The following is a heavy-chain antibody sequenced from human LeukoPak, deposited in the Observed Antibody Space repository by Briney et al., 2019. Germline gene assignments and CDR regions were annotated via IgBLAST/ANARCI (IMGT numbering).Heavy chain of an antibody. D-gene: IGHD1-26*01. CDR1: GGTFSSYA. V-gene: IGHV1-69*13. J-gene: IGHJ4*02. CDR3: ARDQPLDSGSYLDY. Sequence: SVKVSCKASGGTFSSYAISWVRQAPGHGLEWMGGIIPIFGTANYAQKFQGRVTITADESTSTAYMELSSLRSEDTAVYYCARDQPLDSGSYLDYWGQGTLVTVSS. CDR2: IIPIFGTA.